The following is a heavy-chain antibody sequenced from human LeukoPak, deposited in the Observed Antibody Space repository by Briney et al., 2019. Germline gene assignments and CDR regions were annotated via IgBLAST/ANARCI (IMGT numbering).Heavy chain of an antibody. Sequence: ASVKVSCKASGYTFTTYGINWVRQAPGQGLEWMGWISGYNGNANYAQKLQGRVTMTTDTSTSTAYMELRSLRSDDTAVYYCARLQDESTPDYYYYMDVWGKGTTVTISS. CDR2: ISGYNGNA. CDR1: GYTFTTYG. V-gene: IGHV1-18*01. D-gene: IGHD2-15*01. J-gene: IGHJ6*03. CDR3: ARLQDESTPDYYYYMDV.